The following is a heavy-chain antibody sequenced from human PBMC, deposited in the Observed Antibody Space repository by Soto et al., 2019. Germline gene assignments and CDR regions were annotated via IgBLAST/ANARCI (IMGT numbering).Heavy chain of an antibody. V-gene: IGHV4-59*08. CDR3: ARTIFGVADLNWFDP. Sequence: SETLSLTCTVSGGSISSYYWSWIRQPPGKGLEWIGYIYYSGSTNYNPSLKSRVTISVDTSKNQFSLKLSSVTAADTAVYYCARTIFGVADLNWFDPWGQGTLVTVSS. CDR1: GGSISSYY. CDR2: IYYSGST. D-gene: IGHD3-3*01. J-gene: IGHJ5*02.